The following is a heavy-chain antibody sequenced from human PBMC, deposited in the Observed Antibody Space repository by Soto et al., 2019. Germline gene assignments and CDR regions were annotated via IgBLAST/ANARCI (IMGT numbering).Heavy chain of an antibody. CDR3: ARLHNSSDWTDFDF. Sequence: QEQLQESGPGLVMPSETLSLTCTVSGGSISHSYWSWLRLSPGKGLELIGYIHYGGATTYNPSLMSRVTISLGPPKQHFYLHLRSVTAADTAVYFCARLHNSSDWTDFDFWGQGTRVTVSS. J-gene: IGHJ4*02. V-gene: IGHV4-59*08. CDR2: IHYGGAT. D-gene: IGHD6-19*01. CDR1: GGSISHSY.